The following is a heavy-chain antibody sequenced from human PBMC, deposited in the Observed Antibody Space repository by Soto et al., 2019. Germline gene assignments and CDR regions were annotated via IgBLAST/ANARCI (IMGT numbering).Heavy chain of an antibody. J-gene: IGHJ4*02. CDR1: GFTFSSYG. Sequence: GGSLRLSCAASGFTFSSYGMHWVRQAPGKGLEWVAVISYDGSNKYYADSVKGRFTISRDNSKNTLYLQMNSLRAEDTAVYYCAKVVLNYYGSGSYYRTDPGYFDYWGQGTLVTVSS. D-gene: IGHD3-10*01. CDR3: AKVVLNYYGSGSYYRTDPGYFDY. V-gene: IGHV3-30*18. CDR2: ISYDGSNK.